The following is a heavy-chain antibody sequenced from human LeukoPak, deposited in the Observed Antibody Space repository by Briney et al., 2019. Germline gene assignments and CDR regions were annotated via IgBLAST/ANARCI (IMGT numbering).Heavy chain of an antibody. CDR3: ARGTAVARTAHFDY. Sequence: SSETLSLTCSVSGGSIRSNNFSWDWIRQPPGKGLEWIGSFSYGGTTYFNPSLKSRVTMSVDTSKNQFSLKVTSVTAADTAVYYCARGTAVARTAHFDYWGQGILVTVSS. D-gene: IGHD6-19*01. CDR1: GGSIRSNNFS. CDR2: FSYGGTT. J-gene: IGHJ4*02. V-gene: IGHV4-39*01.